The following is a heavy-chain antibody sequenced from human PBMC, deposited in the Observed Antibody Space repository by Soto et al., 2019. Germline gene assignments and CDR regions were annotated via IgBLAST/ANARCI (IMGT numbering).Heavy chain of an antibody. Sequence: GGSLRLSCAASGFTFSSYWMHWVRQAPGKGLVWVSRINSDGSSTSYADSVKGRFTISRDNAKNTLYLQMNSLRAEDTAVYYYSSHYDSSGYPRPYYYYYGMDVWGQGTTVTVSS. V-gene: IGHV3-74*01. CDR3: SSHYDSSGYPRPYYYYYGMDV. CDR1: GFTFSSYW. J-gene: IGHJ6*02. D-gene: IGHD3-22*01. CDR2: INSDGSST.